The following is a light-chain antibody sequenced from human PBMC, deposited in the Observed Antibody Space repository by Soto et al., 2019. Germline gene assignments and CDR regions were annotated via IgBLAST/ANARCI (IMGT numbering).Light chain of an antibody. CDR1: SSDVAGYNY. J-gene: IGLJ1*01. CDR3: SSYTSSSTYV. Sequence: QSALTQPASVSGSPGQSITISCTGSSSDVAGYNYVSWYQHLPGKAPKLMIYHVTNRPSGISNRFSGSKSGNTASLTISGLQAEDEADDYCSSYTSSSTYVFGTGTKLTVL. V-gene: IGLV2-14*03. CDR2: HVT.